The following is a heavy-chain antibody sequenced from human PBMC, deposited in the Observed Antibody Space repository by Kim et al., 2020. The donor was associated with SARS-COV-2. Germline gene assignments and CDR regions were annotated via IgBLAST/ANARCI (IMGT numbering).Heavy chain of an antibody. Sequence: SETLSLTCTVSGGSISSFYWSWIRQPPGKGLEWIGYIYYSGSTNYNPSLKSRVTMSVDTSKKQLSLKLSSVTAADTAVYYCAGGVGFDPWGQGTXFXVSS. D-gene: IGHD2-15*01. CDR3: AGGVGFDP. J-gene: IGHJ5*02. CDR2: IYYSGST. CDR1: GGSISSFY. V-gene: IGHV4-59*13.